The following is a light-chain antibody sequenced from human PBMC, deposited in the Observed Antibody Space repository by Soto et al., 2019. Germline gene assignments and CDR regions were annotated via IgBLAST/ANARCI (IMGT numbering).Light chain of an antibody. Sequence: AILMPQSPSSLSASVGDRVTITCRASQGIRNDLAWYQQKPGKAPKLLIYEASTLQSGVPSRFSGSYSGTDFTLTIGSLQPEDFATYYCLQDFKYPRTFGQGTKVDIK. V-gene: IGKV1-6*01. CDR2: EAS. J-gene: IGKJ1*01. CDR1: QGIRND. CDR3: LQDFKYPRT.